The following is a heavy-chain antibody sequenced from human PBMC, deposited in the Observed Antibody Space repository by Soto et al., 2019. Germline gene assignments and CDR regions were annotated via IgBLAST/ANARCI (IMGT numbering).Heavy chain of an antibody. CDR1: GGSISSSSYY. V-gene: IGHV4-39*01. J-gene: IGHJ3*02. Sequence: QLQLQESGPGLVKPSETLSLTCTVSGGSISSSSYYWGWIRQPPGKGLEWIGSIYYSGSTYYNPSLKSRVTISVDTSKNQFSLKLSSVTAADTAVYYCARHPTIFGVMGAFDIWGQGTMVTVSS. D-gene: IGHD3-3*01. CDR3: ARHPTIFGVMGAFDI. CDR2: IYYSGST.